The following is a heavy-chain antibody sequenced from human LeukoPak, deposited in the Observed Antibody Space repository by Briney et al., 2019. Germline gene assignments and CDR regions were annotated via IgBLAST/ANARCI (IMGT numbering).Heavy chain of an antibody. CDR2: ISAYNGNT. V-gene: IGHV1-18*01. CDR3: ARDRLPGAEYFQH. CDR1: GYTFTSYG. Sequence: ASVKVSCKASGYTFTSYGINWVRQAPGQGLEWMGWISAYNGNTKYSQKFQGRVTITRDTSASTAYMELSSLRSGDTAVYYCARDRLPGAEYFQHWGQGTLVTVSS. J-gene: IGHJ1*01.